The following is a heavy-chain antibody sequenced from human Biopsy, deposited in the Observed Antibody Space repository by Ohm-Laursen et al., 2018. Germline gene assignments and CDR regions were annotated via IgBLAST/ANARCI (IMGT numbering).Heavy chain of an antibody. Sequence: SVKVSCKASGDAFLGYYLHWVRQAPGQGLEWMGWINPKSGGTHYLEKFRGRVTMTRDTSISTAYMEVSSLRSDDTAVYYCAIDGNDFLTDYLKIDQWGQGTLVTVSS. CDR2: INPKSGGT. V-gene: IGHV1-2*02. CDR3: AIDGNDFLTDYLKIDQ. D-gene: IGHD3-9*01. J-gene: IGHJ4*02. CDR1: GDAFLGYY.